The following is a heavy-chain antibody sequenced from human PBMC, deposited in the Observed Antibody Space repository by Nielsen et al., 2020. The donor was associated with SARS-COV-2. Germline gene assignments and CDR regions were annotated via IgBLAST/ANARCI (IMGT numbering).Heavy chain of an antibody. CDR1: GFTFDDYA. CDR3: AKLHTEDPGDY. V-gene: IGHV3-9*01. D-gene: IGHD3-10*01. Sequence: GGSLRLSCAASGFTFDDYAMHWVRQAPGKGLEWVSGISWNSGSIGYADSVKGRFTISRDNAKNSLYLQMNSLRAEDTALYYCAKLHTEDPGDYWGQGTLVTVSS. CDR2: ISWNSGSI. J-gene: IGHJ4*02.